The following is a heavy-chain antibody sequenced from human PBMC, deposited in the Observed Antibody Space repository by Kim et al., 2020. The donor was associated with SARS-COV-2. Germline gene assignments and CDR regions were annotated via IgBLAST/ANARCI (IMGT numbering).Heavy chain of an antibody. CDR3: ARARPYYYGSGSEFDY. J-gene: IGHJ4*02. V-gene: IGHV3-48*03. D-gene: IGHD3-10*01. Sequence: DSVQGRFTVSRDNANNSLYLQMNGLRAEDTAVYYCARARPYYYGSGSEFDYWGQGTLVTVSS.